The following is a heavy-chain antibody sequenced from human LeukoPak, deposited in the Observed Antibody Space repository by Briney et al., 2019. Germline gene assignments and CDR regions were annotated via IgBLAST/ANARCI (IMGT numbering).Heavy chain of an antibody. V-gene: IGHV7-4-1*02. Sequence: ASVKVSCKASGYTFTSYAMNWVRQAPGQGLEWMGWINTNTGNPTYAQGFTGRFVFSLDTSVSTAYLQISSLKAEDTAVYYCARALRLGYDFWSGYYTRFDYWGQGTLVTVSS. D-gene: IGHD3-3*01. CDR3: ARALRLGYDFWSGYYTRFDY. J-gene: IGHJ4*02. CDR1: GYTFTSYA. CDR2: INTNTGNP.